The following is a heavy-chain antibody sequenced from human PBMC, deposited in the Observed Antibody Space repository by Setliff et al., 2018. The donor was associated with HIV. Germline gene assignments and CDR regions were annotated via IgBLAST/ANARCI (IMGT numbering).Heavy chain of an antibody. CDR3: ASGWVRQSRRFGGVIVLPPFDY. V-gene: IGHV4-4*08. J-gene: IGHJ4*02. CDR2: IYTSGST. CDR1: GGSISSYY. Sequence: SETLSLTCTVSGGSISSYYWSWIRQPPGKGLEWIGYIYTSGSTNYNPSLKSRVTMSVDTSKNQFSLKLSSVTAADTAVYYCASGWVRQSRRFGGVIVLPPFDYWGQGTLVTVSS. D-gene: IGHD3-16*02.